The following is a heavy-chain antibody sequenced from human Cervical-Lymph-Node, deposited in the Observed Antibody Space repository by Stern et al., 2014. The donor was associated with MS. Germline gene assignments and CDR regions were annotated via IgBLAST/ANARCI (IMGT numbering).Heavy chain of an antibody. D-gene: IGHD2-8*01. J-gene: IGHJ6*02. Sequence: EVQLVESGGGLVEPGGSLSLSCAASGFTFTDAWMSWVRQAPGKWLEWVGRIKSKGSGGTADYAAPVKGRFSISRDDSKNTVSLQMNSLQTEDTAVYYCTWCHDVYYTMNVWGQGTTVTVS. CDR2: IKSKGSGGTA. CDR1: GFTFTDAW. CDR3: TWCHDVYYTMNV. V-gene: IGHV3-15*01.